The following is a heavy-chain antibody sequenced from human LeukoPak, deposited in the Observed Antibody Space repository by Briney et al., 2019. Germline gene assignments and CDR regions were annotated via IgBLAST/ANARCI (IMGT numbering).Heavy chain of an antibody. CDR1: GYTFTSYG. D-gene: IGHD2-15*01. CDR3: ARAGVDGTDYYYYGMDV. Sequence: ASVKVSCKASGYTFTSYGISWVRQAPGQGLEWMGWISAYNGNTNYAQKLQGRVTMTTDTSTSTAYMELRSLRSDDTAVYCCARAGVDGTDYYYYGMDVWGQGTTVTVSS. J-gene: IGHJ6*02. V-gene: IGHV1-18*01. CDR2: ISAYNGNT.